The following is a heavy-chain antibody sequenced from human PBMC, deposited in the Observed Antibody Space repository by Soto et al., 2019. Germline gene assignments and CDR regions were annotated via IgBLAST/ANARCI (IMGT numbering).Heavy chain of an antibody. D-gene: IGHD1-26*01. V-gene: IGHV3-30-3*01. CDR3: ARVKWELLGFDY. J-gene: IGHJ4*02. Sequence: PGGSLRLSCAASGITFSSYAMHWVRQAPGKGLEWVAVISYDGSNKYYADSVKGRFTISRDNSKNTLYLQMNSLRAEDTAVYHCARVKWELLGFDYWGQGTLVTVSS. CDR2: ISYDGSNK. CDR1: GITFSSYA.